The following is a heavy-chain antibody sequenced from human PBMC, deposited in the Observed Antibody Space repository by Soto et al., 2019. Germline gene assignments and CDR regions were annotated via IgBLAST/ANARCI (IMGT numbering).Heavy chain of an antibody. CDR2: INHSGST. D-gene: IGHD2-8*02. J-gene: IGHJ4*02. CDR3: ARDKITGLFDY. V-gene: IGHV4-34*01. Sequence: QVQLQQWGAGLLKPSETLSLTCAVYGGSFSGYYWTWIRQPPGTGLEWIGEINHSGSTNYNPSLXXRVTISVDTSKNQFSLKLTSVTAADTAVYYCARDKITGLFDYWGQGTLVTVSX. CDR1: GGSFSGYY.